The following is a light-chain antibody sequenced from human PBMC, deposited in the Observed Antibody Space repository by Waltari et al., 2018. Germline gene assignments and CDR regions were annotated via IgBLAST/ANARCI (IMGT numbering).Light chain of an antibody. J-gene: IGLJ2*01. CDR1: SNYVGSYNL. Sequence: QSALTQPASVSGSPGQSITISCTGSSNYVGSYNLVSWYKQHPGEAPTLILYQVSKRPAGVSDRFSGAKSGYTASLTIAGLRPEDEADYYCCSYGGASARLFGGGTKVTVL. CDR3: CSYGGASARL. V-gene: IGLV2-23*02. CDR2: QVS.